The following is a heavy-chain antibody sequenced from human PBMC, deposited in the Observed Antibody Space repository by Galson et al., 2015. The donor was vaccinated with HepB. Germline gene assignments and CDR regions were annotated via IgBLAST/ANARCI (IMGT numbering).Heavy chain of an antibody. Sequence: SETLSLTCTVSGGSISSYYWSWIRQPPGKGLEWIGYIYYSGSTNYNPSLKSRVTISVDTSKNQFSLKLSSVTAADTAVYYCARGGIAAAESPNDYWGQGTLVTVSS. CDR3: ARGGIAAAESPNDY. D-gene: IGHD6-13*01. V-gene: IGHV4-59*01. CDR1: GGSISSYY. CDR2: IYYSGST. J-gene: IGHJ4*02.